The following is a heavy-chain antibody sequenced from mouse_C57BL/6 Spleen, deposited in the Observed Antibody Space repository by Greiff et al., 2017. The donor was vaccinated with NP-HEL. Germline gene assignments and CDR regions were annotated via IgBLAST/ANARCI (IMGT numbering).Heavy chain of an antibody. CDR1: GFTFSSYG. V-gene: IGHV5-6*01. Sequence: EVKLVESGGDLVKPGGSLKLSCAASGFTFSSYGMSWVRQTPDKRLEWVATISSGGSYTYYPDSVKGRFTISRDNAKNTLYLQMSSLKSEDTAMYYCARQSGNGWGQGTTLTVSS. D-gene: IGHD1-3*01. CDR2: ISSGGSYT. J-gene: IGHJ2*01. CDR3: ARQSGNG.